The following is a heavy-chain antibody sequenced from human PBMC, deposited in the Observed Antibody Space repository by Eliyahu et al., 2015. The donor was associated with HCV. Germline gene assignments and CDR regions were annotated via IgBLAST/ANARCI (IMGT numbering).Heavy chain of an antibody. CDR1: GXAXSDYT. Sequence: EVQLVESGGGLVKPGGXLRLSCXASGXAXSDYTMNWVRQAPGKGLEWVXSILASGASMYYADSVKGRFTVSRDNAKNSLYLQMSSLRAEDTALYYCARSVAARSSDYWGQGTLVTVSS. CDR2: ILASGASM. V-gene: IGHV3-21*01. J-gene: IGHJ4*02. CDR3: ARSVAARSSDY. D-gene: IGHD6-6*01.